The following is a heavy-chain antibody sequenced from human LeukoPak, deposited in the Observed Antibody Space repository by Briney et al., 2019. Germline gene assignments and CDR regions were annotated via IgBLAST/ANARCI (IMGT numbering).Heavy chain of an antibody. V-gene: IGHV4-39*01. D-gene: IGHD3-10*01. CDR2: IYYSGST. Sequence: SETLSLTCTVSGGSISSSSYYWGWIRQPPGKGLEWIGSIYYSGSTYYNPSLKSRVTISVDTSKNQFSLKLSSVTAADTAVYYCARHSGYGSGSYYGGGVDFDYWGQGTLVTVSS. CDR1: GGSISSSSYY. CDR3: ARHSGYGSGSYYGGGVDFDY. J-gene: IGHJ4*02.